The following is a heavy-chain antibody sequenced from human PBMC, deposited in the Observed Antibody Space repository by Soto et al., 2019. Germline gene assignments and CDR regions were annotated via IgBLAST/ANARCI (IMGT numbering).Heavy chain of an antibody. CDR3: VVSSTIAARHYYYYGMDV. J-gene: IGHJ6*02. D-gene: IGHD6-6*01. Sequence: VKVSCKASGGTFSSHGISWVRQAPGQGLEWMGGIIPMSGTTNYAQKFQGRVTITADESTSTAYMELSSLRSEDTAVYYCVVSSTIAARHYYYYGMDVWGQGTTVTVSS. V-gene: IGHV1-69*19. CDR1: GGTFSSHG. CDR2: IIPMSGTT.